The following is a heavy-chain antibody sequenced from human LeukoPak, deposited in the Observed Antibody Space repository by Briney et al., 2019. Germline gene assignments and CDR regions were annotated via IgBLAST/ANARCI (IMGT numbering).Heavy chain of an antibody. J-gene: IGHJ4*02. Sequence: GASVKVSCKASGYTFTSYGISWVRQAPGQGLEWMGWINPNSGGTNYAQKFQGRVTMTRDTSISTAYMELSRLRSDDTAVYYCARDDKQQLTIDYWGQGTLVTVSS. CDR3: ARDDKQQLTIDY. CDR1: GYTFTSYG. V-gene: IGHV1-2*02. D-gene: IGHD6-13*01. CDR2: INPNSGGT.